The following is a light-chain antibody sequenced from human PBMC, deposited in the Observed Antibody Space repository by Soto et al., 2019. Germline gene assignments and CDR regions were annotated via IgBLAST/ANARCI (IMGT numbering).Light chain of an antibody. J-gene: IGKJ1*01. Sequence: DIQMTQSPSSLSASVGDRVTITFRAGQTVTDYLNWYRRKXREAPKXXIYASSSLDSGVRSRFSGSAAGTDFTLTINSLQPEDFATYYCQQSYSTPLTFGQGTKVDNK. V-gene: IGKV1-39*01. CDR1: QTVTDY. CDR2: ASS. CDR3: QQSYSTPLT.